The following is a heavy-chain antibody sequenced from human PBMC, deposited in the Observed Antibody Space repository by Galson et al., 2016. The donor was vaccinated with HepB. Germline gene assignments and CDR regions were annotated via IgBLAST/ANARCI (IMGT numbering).Heavy chain of an antibody. Sequence: QSGAEVKKPGESLKISCKGSGYRFTNYWIAWVRQMPGKGLEWMGIIYPADSDTRYSPSFQGHVTISADKSTTTAYLQWSSLKASDTAVYYCARCQGRGDAVDSWGQGTEVTVSS. CDR3: ARCQGRGDAVDS. CDR2: IYPADSDT. CDR1: GYRFTNYW. D-gene: IGHD3-16*01. V-gene: IGHV5-51*01. J-gene: IGHJ3*02.